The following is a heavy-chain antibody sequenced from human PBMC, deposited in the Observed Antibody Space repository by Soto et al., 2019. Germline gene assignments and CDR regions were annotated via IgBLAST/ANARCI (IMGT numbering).Heavy chain of an antibody. CDR3: ARRPYYYDSSGYYSY. D-gene: IGHD3-22*01. CDR2: IIPIFGTA. J-gene: IGHJ4*02. CDR1: GGTFSSYA. V-gene: IGHV1-69*12. Sequence: QVQLVQSGAEVKKPGSSVKVSCKASGGTFSSYAISWVRQAPGQGLEWMGGIIPIFGTANYAQKFQGRVTITADESTSTANMELSSLRSEATSVYYCARRPYYYDSSGYYSYWGQGTLVTVSS.